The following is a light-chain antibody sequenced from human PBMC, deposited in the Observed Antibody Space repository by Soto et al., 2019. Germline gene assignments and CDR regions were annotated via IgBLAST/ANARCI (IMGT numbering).Light chain of an antibody. Sequence: DIQMTQSPSSRSASVGDRVTITSRESQGISNYLAWYQQKPGKVPKLLIYAASTLQSGVPSRFSGSGSGTDFTLTISSLQPEDVATYYCQKYNSAPRTFGQGTKVEIK. CDR3: QKYNSAPRT. V-gene: IGKV1-27*01. J-gene: IGKJ1*01. CDR1: QGISNY. CDR2: AAS.